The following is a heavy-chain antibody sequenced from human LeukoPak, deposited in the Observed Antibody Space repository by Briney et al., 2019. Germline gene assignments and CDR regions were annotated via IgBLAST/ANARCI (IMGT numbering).Heavy chain of an antibody. D-gene: IGHD3-16*01. J-gene: IGHJ3*02. CDR2: INHSGST. CDR3: ARGRRTLYKMTPGDAFDI. CDR1: GGSFSGYY. Sequence: PSETLSLTCAVYGGSFSGYYWSWIRQPPGKGLEWIGEINHSGSTNYNPSLKSRVTISVDTSKNQFSLKLSSVTAADTAVYYCARGRRTLYKMTPGDAFDIWGQGTMVIVSS. V-gene: IGHV4-34*01.